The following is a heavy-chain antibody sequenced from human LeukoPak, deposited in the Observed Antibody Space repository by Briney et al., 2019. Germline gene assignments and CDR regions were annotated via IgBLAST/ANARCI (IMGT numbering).Heavy chain of an antibody. Sequence: GGSLRLSCAASGFTFSSYGMHWVRRAPGKGLEWVAVISYDGSNKYYADSVKGRFTISRDNSKNTLYLQMNSLRAEDTAVYYCAKEWYDILTGYKNEQYFQHWGQGTLVTVSS. D-gene: IGHD3-9*01. CDR2: ISYDGSNK. J-gene: IGHJ1*01. CDR1: GFTFSSYG. CDR3: AKEWYDILTGYKNEQYFQH. V-gene: IGHV3-30*18.